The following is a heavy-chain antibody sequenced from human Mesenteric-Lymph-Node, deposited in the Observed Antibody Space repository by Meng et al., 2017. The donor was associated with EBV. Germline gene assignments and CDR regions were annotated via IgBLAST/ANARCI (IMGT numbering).Heavy chain of an antibody. CDR2: IYYSGGT. CDR3: ATGLYGDYALAN. J-gene: IGHJ4*02. CDR1: GGSVSSGTYY. V-gene: IGHV4-61*01. Sequence: GQLQESGPGLVKPSETLSLTCTVSGGSVSSGTYYWSWIRQPPGKGLEWIGYIYYSGGTNYNPSLKSRVTISVDTSKNQFSLKLSSVTAADTAVYYCATGLYGDYALANWGQGTLVTVSS. D-gene: IGHD4-17*01.